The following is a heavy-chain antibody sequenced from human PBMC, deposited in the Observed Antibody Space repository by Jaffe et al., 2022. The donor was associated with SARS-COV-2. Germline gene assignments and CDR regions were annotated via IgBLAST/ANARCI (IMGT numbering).Heavy chain of an antibody. V-gene: IGHV3-30*18. Sequence: QVQLVESGGGVVQPGRSLRLSCAASGFTFSTYGMHWVRQAPGKGLEWVAIISYDESNKYYADSVKGRFTISRDNSKNTLYLQMDSLRTEDTAVYYCAKVFMPRLQSYHYFDSWGQGTLVTVSS. CDR2: ISYDESNK. CDR3: AKVFMPRLQSYHYFDS. CDR1: GFTFSTYG. J-gene: IGHJ4*02. D-gene: IGHD4-4*01.